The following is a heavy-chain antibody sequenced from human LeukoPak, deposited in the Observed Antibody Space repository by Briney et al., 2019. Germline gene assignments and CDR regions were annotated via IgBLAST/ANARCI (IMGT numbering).Heavy chain of an antibody. CDR1: GGSFSGYY. J-gene: IGHJ6*03. CDR2: INHSGST. CDR3: QKTQYEILAGYLRTRYYYYMDV. Sequence: PSETLSLTCAVYGGSFSGYYWSWIRQPPGKGLEWIGEINHSGSTNYNPSLKSRVTISVDTSKNQFSLKLSSVTAADTVVYYRQKTQYEILAGYLRTRYYYYMDVWGKGTTVTVSS. V-gene: IGHV4-34*01. D-gene: IGHD3-9*01.